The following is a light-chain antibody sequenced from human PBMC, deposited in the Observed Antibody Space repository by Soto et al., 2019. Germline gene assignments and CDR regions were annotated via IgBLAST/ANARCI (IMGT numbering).Light chain of an antibody. CDR1: QDISNY. CDR3: QRYDNLPP. CDR2: DAS. V-gene: IGKV1-33*01. Sequence: DIKLTESLSSLYASEGVRVPISCQASQDISNYLNWYQQKPGKAPKLLIDDASNLETGVPSRFSGRGAGTDFTFTISSLQPEDIATYYCQRYDNLPPFGGGTKVDI. J-gene: IGKJ4*02.